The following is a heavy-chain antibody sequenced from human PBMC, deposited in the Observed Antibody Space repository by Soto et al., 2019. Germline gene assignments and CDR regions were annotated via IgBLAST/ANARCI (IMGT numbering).Heavy chain of an antibody. D-gene: IGHD1-1*01. V-gene: IGHV1-18*04. Sequence: GASVKVSCKASGYTFASYGISWVRQAPGQGPEWVGWISTYYGNTRYAQKFQARVTLTADTSTRTAHMELRGLRSDDTAVYYCARVVEYQLVNNWFDPWGPGTLVTVSS. J-gene: IGHJ5*02. CDR1: GYTFASYG. CDR2: ISTYYGNT. CDR3: ARVVEYQLVNNWFDP.